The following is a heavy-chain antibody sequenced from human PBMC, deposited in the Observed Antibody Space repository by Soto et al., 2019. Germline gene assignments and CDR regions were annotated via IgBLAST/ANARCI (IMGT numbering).Heavy chain of an antibody. CDR2: IIPIFRTV. CDR1: GGTFSSYA. Sequence: QVQLVQSGAEVTKPGSSVKVSCKASGGTFSSYAISWVRQAPGQGLEWMGGIIPIFRTVDYAQKFQGRVTISAAESTSHADMEVSSLRPGATAVYYRGSGETLRYDYGMDVWGQGTTVTFSS. CDR3: GSGETLRYDYGMDV. J-gene: IGHJ6*02. V-gene: IGHV1-69*12.